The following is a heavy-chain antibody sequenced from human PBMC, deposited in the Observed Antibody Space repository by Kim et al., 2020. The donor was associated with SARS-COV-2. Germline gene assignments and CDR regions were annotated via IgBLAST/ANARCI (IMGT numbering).Heavy chain of an antibody. V-gene: IGHV4-34*01. CDR3: AKLSSADY. CDR1: GGSFSGYY. Sequence: SETLSLTCAVYGGSFSGYYWSWIRQPPGKGLEWIGEINHSGSTNYNPSLKSRVTISVDTSKNQFSLKLSSVTAADTAVYYCAKLSSADYWGQGTLVTVSS. J-gene: IGHJ4*02. CDR2: INHSGST.